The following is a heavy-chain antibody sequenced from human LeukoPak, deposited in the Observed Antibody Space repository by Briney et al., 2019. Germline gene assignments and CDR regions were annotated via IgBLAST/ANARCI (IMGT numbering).Heavy chain of an antibody. CDR2: ISSSGSTI. CDR1: GFTFSDYY. J-gene: IGHJ4*02. D-gene: IGHD6-13*01. V-gene: IGHV3-11*01. Sequence: GGSLRLSCAASGFTFSDYYMSWIRQAPGKGLEWVSYISSSGSTIYYADSVKGRFTISRDNAKNSLYQQMNSLRAEDTAVDYCARGGSVWVVLGIAGAGLNWGQGTLDTDSS. CDR3: ARGGSVWVVLGIAGAGLN.